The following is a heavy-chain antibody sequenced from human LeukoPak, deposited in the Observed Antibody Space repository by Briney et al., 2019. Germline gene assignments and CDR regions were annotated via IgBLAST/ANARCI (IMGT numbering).Heavy chain of an antibody. CDR1: GFTFSSYA. D-gene: IGHD6-13*01. Sequence: GGSLRLSCAASGFTFSSYAMSWVRQAPGKGLEWVSAISGSGGSTYYADSVKGRFTISRDNSKNTLYLQMNSLRAEDTVVYYCAELISSWYFWQSHFDYWGQGTLVTVSS. V-gene: IGHV3-23*01. CDR3: AELISSWYFWQSHFDY. CDR2: ISGSGGST. J-gene: IGHJ4*02.